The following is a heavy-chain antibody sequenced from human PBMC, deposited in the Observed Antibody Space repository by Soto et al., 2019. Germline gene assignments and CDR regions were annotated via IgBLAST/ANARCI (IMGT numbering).Heavy chain of an antibody. CDR1: GGSFSGYY. J-gene: IGHJ3*02. Sequence: SETLSLTCAVYGGSFSGYYWSWIRQPPGKGLEWIGEINHSGSTNYNPSLKSRVTISVDTSKNQFSLKLSSVTAADTAVYYCARRSGGYDILTGYQRDAFDIWGQGTMVTVSS. D-gene: IGHD3-9*01. V-gene: IGHV4-34*01. CDR2: INHSGST. CDR3: ARRSGGYDILTGYQRDAFDI.